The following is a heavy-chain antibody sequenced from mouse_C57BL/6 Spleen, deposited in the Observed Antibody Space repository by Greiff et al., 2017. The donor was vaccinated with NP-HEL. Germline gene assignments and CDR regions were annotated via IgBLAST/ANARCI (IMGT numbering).Heavy chain of an antibody. CDR1: GYTFTSYW. Sequence: VQLQQSGAELVMPGASVKLSCKASGYTFTSYWMHWVKQRPGQGLEWIGEIDPSDSYTNYNQKFKGKSTLTVDKSSSTAYMQLSSLTSEDSAVYYCARGDYSNPFDYWGQGTTLTVSS. CDR3: ARGDYSNPFDY. V-gene: IGHV1-69*01. J-gene: IGHJ2*01. D-gene: IGHD2-5*01. CDR2: IDPSDSYT.